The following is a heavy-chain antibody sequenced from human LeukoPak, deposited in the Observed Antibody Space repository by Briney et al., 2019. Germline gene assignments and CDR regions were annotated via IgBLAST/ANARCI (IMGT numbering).Heavy chain of an antibody. CDR1: GYTFTSYY. Sequence: GASVKASCRASGYTFTSYYMHWVRQAPEQGIEWRGIINPKGGSTSYTQKFQGRVTMTRDTSRSTVYMELSSLRSEDTAVYYCARDRWLHSYGYSPLDYWGQGTLVTVSS. CDR3: ARDRWLHSYGYSPLDY. J-gene: IGHJ4*02. D-gene: IGHD5-18*01. CDR2: INPKGGST. V-gene: IGHV1-46*01.